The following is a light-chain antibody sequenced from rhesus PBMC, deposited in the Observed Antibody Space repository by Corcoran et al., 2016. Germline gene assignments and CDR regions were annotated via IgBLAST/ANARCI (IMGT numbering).Light chain of an antibody. V-gene: IGKV1-33*02. CDR1: EGISNN. CDR3: QHGFGIPLT. Sequence: DIQMTQSPSSLSASVGDRVTITCQASEGISNNLDWYQQKQGKVPNLLIYGESTLQTGVPSRFSGSGLGTRFTLTINRMQPEDFATYYCQHGFGIPLTFGGGTKVEIK. J-gene: IGKJ4*01. CDR2: GES.